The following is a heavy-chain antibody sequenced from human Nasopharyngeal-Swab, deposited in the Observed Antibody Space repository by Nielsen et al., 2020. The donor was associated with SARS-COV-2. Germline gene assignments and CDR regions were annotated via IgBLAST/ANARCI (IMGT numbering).Heavy chain of an antibody. V-gene: IGHV3-30*18. CDR3: AKEAGYYDILTGYYLSLGYGMDV. Sequence: GESLTISCAASGLTFSSYGMHWVRQAPGKGLEWVAVISYDGSNKYYADSVKGRFTISRDNSKNTLYLQMNSLRAEDTAVYYCAKEAGYYDILTGYYLSLGYGMDVWGQGTTVTVSS. J-gene: IGHJ6*02. CDR1: GLTFSSYG. D-gene: IGHD3-9*01. CDR2: ISYDGSNK.